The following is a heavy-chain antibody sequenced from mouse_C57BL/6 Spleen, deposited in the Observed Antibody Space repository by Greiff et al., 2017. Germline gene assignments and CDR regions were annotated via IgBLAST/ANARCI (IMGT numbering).Heavy chain of an antibody. CDR2: INPSSGYT. D-gene: IGHD1-1*01. CDR3: ARNFITTVVAPFDY. Sequence: QVQLQQPGAELVMPGASVKLSCKASGYTFTSYWMHWVKQRPGQGLEWIGYINPSSGYTKYNQKFKDKATLTADKSSSTAYMQLSSLTYEDSAVYYCARNFITTVVAPFDYWGQGTTLTVSS. CDR1: GYTFTSYW. V-gene: IGHV1-7*01. J-gene: IGHJ2*01.